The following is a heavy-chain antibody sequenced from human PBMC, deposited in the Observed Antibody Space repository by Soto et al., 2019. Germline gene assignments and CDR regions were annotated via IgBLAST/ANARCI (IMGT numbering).Heavy chain of an antibody. D-gene: IGHD5-12*01. Sequence: QVQLQESGPGLVKPSETLSLTCTVSGGSITSYYWSWIRQSPGKGLESIGYIHYTGATNYNPSLKSRVTISVDTSKNQFSLKLSSVTAADAAVYYCARLRYSAYYVIYHLDYWGQGAVVTVSS. CDR3: ARLRYSAYYVIYHLDY. J-gene: IGHJ4*02. CDR1: GGSITSYY. CDR2: IHYTGAT. V-gene: IGHV4-59*08.